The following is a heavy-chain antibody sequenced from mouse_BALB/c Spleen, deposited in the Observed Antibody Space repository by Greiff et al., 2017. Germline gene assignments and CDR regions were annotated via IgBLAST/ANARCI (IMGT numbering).Heavy chain of an antibody. D-gene: IGHD1-1*01. CDR3: ARGSSYAMDY. CDR1: GFTFSSYT. V-gene: IGHV5-12-2*01. Sequence: EVQGVESGGGLVQPGGSLKLSCAASGFTFSSYTMSWVRQTPEKRLEWVAYISNGGGSTYYPDTVKGRFTISRDNAKNTLYLQMSSLKSEDTAMYYCARGSSYAMDYWGQGTSVTVSS. J-gene: IGHJ4*01. CDR2: ISNGGGST.